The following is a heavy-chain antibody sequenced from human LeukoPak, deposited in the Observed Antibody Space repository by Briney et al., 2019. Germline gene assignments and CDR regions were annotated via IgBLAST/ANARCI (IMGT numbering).Heavy chain of an antibody. CDR2: ISGSGGST. J-gene: IGHJ4*02. D-gene: IGHD3-22*01. V-gene: IGHV3-23*01. CDR3: AKAGGRDYYDSSGYYLLDY. CDR1: GFTFSSYA. Sequence: GGSLRLSCAASGFTFSSYAMSWVRQAPGKGLEWVSAISGSGGSTYYADSVKGRFTISRDNSKNTLYLQMNGLRAEDTAVYYCAKAGGRDYYDSSGYYLLDYWGQGTLVTVSS.